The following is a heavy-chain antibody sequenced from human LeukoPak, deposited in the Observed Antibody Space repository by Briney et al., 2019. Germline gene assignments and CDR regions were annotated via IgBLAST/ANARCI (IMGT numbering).Heavy chain of an antibody. CDR3: AREGLRRAFDI. Sequence: ASVKVSCKASGYSFTTYGMSWVRQAPGQGLEWMGWISVYNGNTNYAQKLQGRVTMTTDTSTSTAYMELRGLRSDDTAVYYCAREGLRRAFDIWGQGTMVTVSS. J-gene: IGHJ3*02. D-gene: IGHD3-22*01. CDR1: GYSFTTYG. V-gene: IGHV1-18*01. CDR2: ISVYNGNT.